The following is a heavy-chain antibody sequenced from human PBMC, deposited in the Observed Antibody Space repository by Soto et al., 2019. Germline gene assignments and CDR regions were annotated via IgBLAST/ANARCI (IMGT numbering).Heavy chain of an antibody. D-gene: IGHD2-15*01. J-gene: IGHJ6*02. Sequence: GGSLRLSCATYGFTFNSAWMSWVRQTPGKGLEWVGRLKGKSVGGTTDHAAPVTGRFIISSDDSKNMLYLQMNSLKIEDTAIYYCARQLPYGGNSYYGMDVWGQGTTVTVSS. CDR1: GFTFNSAW. CDR3: ARQLPYGGNSYYGMDV. CDR2: LKGKSVGGTT. V-gene: IGHV3-15*07.